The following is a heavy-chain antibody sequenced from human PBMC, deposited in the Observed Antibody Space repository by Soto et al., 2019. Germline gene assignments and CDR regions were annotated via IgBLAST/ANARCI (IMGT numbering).Heavy chain of an antibody. Sequence: QVQLQESGPGLVKPSETLSLTCTVSGGSIRSYYWSWIRQPPGKGLEWIGYIYYSGSTNYNPSLTGRVTISVDTSKNQSSLKLSSVPAADTAVYYCARRYGGAFDIWGQGTMVTVSS. CDR2: IYYSGST. D-gene: IGHD3-10*01. CDR1: GGSIRSYY. V-gene: IGHV4-59*12. CDR3: ARRYGGAFDI. J-gene: IGHJ3*02.